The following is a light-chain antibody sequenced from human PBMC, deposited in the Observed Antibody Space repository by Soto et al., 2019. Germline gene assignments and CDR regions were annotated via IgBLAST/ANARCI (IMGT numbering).Light chain of an antibody. CDR2: LGS. V-gene: IGKV2-28*01. Sequence: DIVMTQSPLSLPFTPGEPASISCRSSQSLLHSNGYNYLDLYLQKPGQSPQLLIYLGSNRASGVPDRFSGSGSGTDFTLKISRVEAEDVEVYYCMQALQTPWTFGQGTKVEIK. CDR3: MQALQTPWT. CDR1: QSLLHSNGYNY. J-gene: IGKJ1*01.